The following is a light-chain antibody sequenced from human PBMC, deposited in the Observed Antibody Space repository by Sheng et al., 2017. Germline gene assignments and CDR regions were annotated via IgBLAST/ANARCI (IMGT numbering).Light chain of an antibody. J-gene: IGKJ1*01. CDR3: QQYGRT. Sequence: IVLTQSPGTLSLSPGERATLSCRASQSVSSNYLAWYQQKPGQAPRLLIYGASSRATGIPDRFSGSGSGTDFTLSISRLEPEDFAVYYCQQYGRTFGQGTKVEIK. CDR2: GAS. V-gene: IGKV3-20*01. CDR1: QSVSSNY.